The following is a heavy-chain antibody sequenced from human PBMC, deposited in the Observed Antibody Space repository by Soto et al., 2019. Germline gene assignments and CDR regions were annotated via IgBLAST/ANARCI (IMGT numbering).Heavy chain of an antibody. CDR1: GYTLTELS. J-gene: IGHJ3*02. V-gene: IGHV1-24*01. CDR3: ATEQGRLLFHSHAFDI. CDR2: FDPEDGET. Sequence: ASVKVSCKVSGYTLTELSMHWVRQAPGKGLEWMGGFDPEDGETIYAQKFQGRVTMTEDTSTDTAYMELSSLRSEDTAVYYCATEQGRLLFHSHAFDIWAQGTMVTVSS. D-gene: IGHD2-21*01.